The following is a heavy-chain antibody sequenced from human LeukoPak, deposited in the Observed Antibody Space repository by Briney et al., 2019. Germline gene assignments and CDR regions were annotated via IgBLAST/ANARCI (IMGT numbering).Heavy chain of an antibody. V-gene: IGHV1-2*02. CDR1: GYTFTSYG. CDR3: ARDAHGSSSWLPNYYYYYMDV. Sequence: ASVKVSCKASGYTFTSYGISWVRQAPGQGLEWMGWINPNSGGTNYAQKFQGRVTMTRDTSISTAYMELSRLRSDDTAVYYCARDAHGSSSWLPNYYYYYMDVWGKGTTVTVSS. J-gene: IGHJ6*03. D-gene: IGHD6-13*01. CDR2: INPNSGGT.